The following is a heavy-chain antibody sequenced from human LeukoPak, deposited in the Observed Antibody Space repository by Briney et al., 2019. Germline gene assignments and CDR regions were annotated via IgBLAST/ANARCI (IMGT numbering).Heavy chain of an antibody. D-gene: IGHD3-9*01. CDR1: GFTFSSYS. J-gene: IGHJ5*02. V-gene: IGHV3-21*01. CDR2: ISSSSSYI. Sequence: GGSLRLSCAASGFTFSSYSMNWVRLAPGKGLEWVSSISSSSSYIYYADSVKGRFTISRDNAKNSLYLQMNSLRAEDTAVYYCARDGPRPYYDILTGYYLNWFDTWGQGTLVTVSS. CDR3: ARDGPRPYYDILTGYYLNWFDT.